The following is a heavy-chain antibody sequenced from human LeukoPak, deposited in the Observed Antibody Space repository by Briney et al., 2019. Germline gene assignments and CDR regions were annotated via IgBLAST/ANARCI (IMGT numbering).Heavy chain of an antibody. J-gene: IGHJ5*02. CDR3: ARDVYSSGWYRWFDP. D-gene: IGHD6-19*01. Sequence: PSETLSLTCTVSGGSISSYYWSWIRQPPGKGLEWIGYIYYSGGTNYNPSLKSRVTISVDTSKNQFSLKLSSVTAADTAVYYCARDVYSSGWYRWFDPWGQGTLVTVSP. CDR1: GGSISSYY. V-gene: IGHV4-59*01. CDR2: IYYSGGT.